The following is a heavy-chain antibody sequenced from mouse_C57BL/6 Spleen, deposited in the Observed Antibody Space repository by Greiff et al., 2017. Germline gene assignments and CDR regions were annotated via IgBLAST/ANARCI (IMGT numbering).Heavy chain of an antibody. CDR2: IYPGSGSS. Sequence: VQLQQPGAELVKPGASVTMSCKASGYTFTSYWITWVKQRPGQGLEWIGDIYPGSGSSNYNEKFKSKATLTVDTSSSTAYMQLSNLTSEDSAVYYCARSDDYDEKFAYWGQGTLVTVSA. CDR1: GYTFTSYW. V-gene: IGHV1-55*01. J-gene: IGHJ3*01. CDR3: ARSDDYDEKFAY. D-gene: IGHD2-4*01.